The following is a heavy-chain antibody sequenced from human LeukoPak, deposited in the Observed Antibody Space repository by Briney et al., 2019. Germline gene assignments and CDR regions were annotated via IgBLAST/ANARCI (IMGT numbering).Heavy chain of an antibody. Sequence: GGSLRLSCAASGFTFSSYSMNWVRQAPGKGLEWVSSISSSSSYIYYADSVKGRFTISRDNAKNSLYLQMNSLRAEDTAVYYCARDSVDCSGGSCYSSLDYWGQGTLVTVSS. V-gene: IGHV3-21*01. J-gene: IGHJ4*02. D-gene: IGHD2-15*01. CDR3: ARDSVDCSGGSCYSSLDY. CDR1: GFTFSSYS. CDR2: ISSSSSYI.